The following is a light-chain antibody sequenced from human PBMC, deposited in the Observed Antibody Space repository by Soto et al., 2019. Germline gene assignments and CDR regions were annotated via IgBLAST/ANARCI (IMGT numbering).Light chain of an antibody. CDR3: QKYSSVPV. CDR1: QDIRNF. CDR2: AAS. J-gene: IGKJ3*01. V-gene: IGKV1-27*01. Sequence: DIQMTQSPTSRSASVGDRVTITCRASQDIRNFVAWYQQKPGKAPKLLIYAASTLQSGVPSRFSGSGSGTDFTLTINSLQPEDVATYSCQKYSSVPVFGPGTKVEIK.